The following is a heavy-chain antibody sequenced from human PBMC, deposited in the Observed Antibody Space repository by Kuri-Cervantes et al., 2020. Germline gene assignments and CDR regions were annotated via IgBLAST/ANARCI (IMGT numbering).Heavy chain of an antibody. Sequence: SLKISCAASGFIFGDFAMHWVRQAPGRGLEWVSGISWKSGSIGYADSVKGRFTISRDNAKNSLYLQMNTLTTDDTALYYCVKGYSGSYLSSDYWGQGTLVTVSS. J-gene: IGHJ4*02. V-gene: IGHV3-9*01. CDR2: ISWKSGSI. D-gene: IGHD1-26*01. CDR3: VKGYSGSYLSSDY. CDR1: GFIFGDFA.